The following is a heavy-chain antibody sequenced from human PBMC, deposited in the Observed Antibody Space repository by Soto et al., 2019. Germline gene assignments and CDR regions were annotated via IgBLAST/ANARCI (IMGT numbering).Heavy chain of an antibody. CDR1: GFTFDDYT. D-gene: IGHD6-19*01. CDR3: AKDISGLIAVAGSPFDY. J-gene: IGHJ4*02. Sequence: PGGFLRLSCAASGFTFDDYTMHWVRQAPGKGLEWVSLISWDGGSTYYADSVKGRFTISRDNSKNSLYLQMNSLRTEDTALYYCAKDISGLIAVAGSPFDYWGQGTLVTVSS. CDR2: ISWDGGST. V-gene: IGHV3-43*01.